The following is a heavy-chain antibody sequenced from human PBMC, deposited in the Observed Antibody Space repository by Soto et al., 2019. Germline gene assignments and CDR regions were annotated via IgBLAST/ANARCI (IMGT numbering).Heavy chain of an antibody. J-gene: IGHJ3*02. CDR3: ARGEVRGPFDI. CDR2: IHNSGST. V-gene: IGHV4-30-4*01. Sequence: QPQLQESGPGLVKPSQTLSLTCTVSGGSMNSHDYYWSWIRQPPGKGLEWIGYIHNSGSTYYNPSLKSRLTISSDMSKNQFSLRLNSVTAADTALYFCARGEVRGPFDIWGQGTKVTVSS. D-gene: IGHD3-10*01. CDR1: GGSMNSHDYY.